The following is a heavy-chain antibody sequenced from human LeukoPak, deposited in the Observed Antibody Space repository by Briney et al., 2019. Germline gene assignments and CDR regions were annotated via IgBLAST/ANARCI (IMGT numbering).Heavy chain of an antibody. CDR1: GGSFSGYY. J-gene: IGHJ4*02. V-gene: IGHV4-34*01. CDR3: ARLPGIAAAGRN. CDR2: INHSGST. D-gene: IGHD6-13*01. Sequence: PSETLSLTCAVHGGSFSGYYWSWIRQPPGKGLEWIGEINHSGSTNYNPSLKSRVTISVDTSKSQFSLKLSSVTAADTAVYYCARLPGIAAAGRNWGQGTLVTVSS.